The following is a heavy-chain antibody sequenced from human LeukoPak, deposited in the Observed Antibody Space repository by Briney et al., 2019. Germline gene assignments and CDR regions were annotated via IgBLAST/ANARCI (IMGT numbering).Heavy chain of an antibody. CDR2: ISAYNGNT. CDR3: ARVKGTRGVLPFDY. J-gene: IGHJ4*02. CDR1: GYTFTSYG. D-gene: IGHD3-10*01. Sequence: ASVKVSCKASGYTFTSYGISWVRQAPGQGLEWMGWISAYNGNTNYAQKLQGRVTMTTDTSTSTAYMELRSLRSDDTAVYYCARVKGTRGVLPFDYWGQGTLVTVSS. V-gene: IGHV1-18*01.